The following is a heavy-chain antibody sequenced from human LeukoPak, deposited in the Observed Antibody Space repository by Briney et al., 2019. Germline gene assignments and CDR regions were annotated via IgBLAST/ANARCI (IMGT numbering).Heavy chain of an antibody. J-gene: IGHJ4*02. D-gene: IGHD2-15*01. CDR3: AQVARAY. Sequence: PGGSLRLSCAASGFTFSSYSMNWVRQAPGKGLEWVSYISSSSSTIYYADSVKGRFTISRDNAKNSLYLQMNSLRAEDTAVYYCAQVARAYWGQGTLVTVSS. V-gene: IGHV3-48*04. CDR2: ISSSSSTI. CDR1: GFTFSSYS.